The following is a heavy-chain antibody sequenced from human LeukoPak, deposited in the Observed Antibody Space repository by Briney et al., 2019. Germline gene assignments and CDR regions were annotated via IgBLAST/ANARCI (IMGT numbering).Heavy chain of an antibody. J-gene: IGHJ6*02. CDR2: MNPNSGNT. Sequence: ASVKVSCKASGYTFAGYYMHWVRQAPGQGLEWMGWMNPNSGNTGYAQKFQGRVTMTRNTSISTAYMELSSLRSEDTAVYYCARVSCSSTSCYVYYYYGMDVWGQGTTVTVSS. CDR1: GYTFAGYY. V-gene: IGHV1-8*02. D-gene: IGHD2-2*01. CDR3: ARVSCSSTSCYVYYYYGMDV.